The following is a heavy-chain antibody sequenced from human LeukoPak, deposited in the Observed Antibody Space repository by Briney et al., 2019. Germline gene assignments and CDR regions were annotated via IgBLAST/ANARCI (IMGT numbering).Heavy chain of an antibody. D-gene: IGHD3-16*02. Sequence: GGSLRLSCAASGFIFSSYAMTWVRQAPGQGLEWVSAISGSGDSTYYADSVKGRFTISRDNSKNTLYLQMNSLRAEDTAVYYCAKDYVWGSYRYSGIDYWGQGTLATVSS. V-gene: IGHV3-23*01. CDR3: AKDYVWGSYRYSGIDY. J-gene: IGHJ4*02. CDR1: GFIFSSYA. CDR2: ISGSGDST.